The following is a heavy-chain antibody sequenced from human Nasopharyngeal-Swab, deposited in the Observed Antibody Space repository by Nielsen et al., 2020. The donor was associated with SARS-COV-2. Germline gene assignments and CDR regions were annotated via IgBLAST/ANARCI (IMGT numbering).Heavy chain of an antibody. D-gene: IGHD5-18*01. CDR2: INAGNGNT. J-gene: IGHJ4*02. V-gene: IGHV1-3*01. Sequence: WVRQAPGQRLEWMGWINAGNGNTKYSQKFQGRVTITRDTSASTAYMELSSLRSEDTAVYYCARAGKIQLWFNSLYYFDYWGQGTLVTVSS. CDR3: ARAGKIQLWFNSLYYFDY.